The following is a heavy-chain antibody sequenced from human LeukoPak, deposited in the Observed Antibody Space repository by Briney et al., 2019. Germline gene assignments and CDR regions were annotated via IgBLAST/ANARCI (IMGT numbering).Heavy chain of an antibody. CDR1: GYTFTGYY. J-gene: IGHJ5*02. CDR2: INPNSGST. V-gene: IGHV1-46*01. Sequence: GASVKVSCKASGYTFTGYYMHWVRQAPGQGLEWMGWINPNSGSTSYAQKFQGRVTMTRDTSTSTVYMELSSLRSEDTAVYYCASGSGPPPGNWFDPWGQGTLVTVSS. D-gene: IGHD3-10*01. CDR3: ASGSGPPPGNWFDP.